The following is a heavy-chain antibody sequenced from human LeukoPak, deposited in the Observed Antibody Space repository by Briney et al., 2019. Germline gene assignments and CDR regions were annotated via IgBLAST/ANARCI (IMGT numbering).Heavy chain of an antibody. CDR1: GFPFSNYA. Sequence: PGRSLRLSCVASGFPFSNYAMSWVRQAPGTGLECLSVISGDGGTTYYADSVKGRFTISRDNSKNTLYLQMNSLRAEDTAVYYCAKAGSVMVIDVAGTVFDLWGQGTLVTVSS. CDR2: ISGDGGTT. D-gene: IGHD6-19*01. CDR3: AKAGSVMVIDVAGTVFDL. V-gene: IGHV3-23*01. J-gene: IGHJ4*02.